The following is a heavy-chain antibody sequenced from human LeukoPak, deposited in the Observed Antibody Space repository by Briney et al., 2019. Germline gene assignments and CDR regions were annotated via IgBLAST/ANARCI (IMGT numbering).Heavy chain of an antibody. V-gene: IGHV4-39*01. D-gene: IGHD3-22*01. J-gene: IGHJ4*02. CDR1: GGSISSSSYY. CDR3: ARGMSSCGYYLLAGVAYFDY. Sequence: LSETLSLTCTVSGGSISSSSYYWGWVRQPPGKGLEWIGSICYSGSTYYNPSLKSRVAISVDTSKNQFSLKLSSVTAADTAVHYCARGMSSCGYYLLAGVAYFDYWGQGTLVTLSS. CDR2: ICYSGST.